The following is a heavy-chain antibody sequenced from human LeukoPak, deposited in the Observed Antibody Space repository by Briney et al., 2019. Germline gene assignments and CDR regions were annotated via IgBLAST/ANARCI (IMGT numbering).Heavy chain of an antibody. CDR1: GGSINAYW. J-gene: IGHJ5*02. Sequence: SETLSLTCTLSGGSINAYWWSWIRQPPGKGLEWIGYISSSGSTNYNPPLKSRVTISLATSKTHFSLNLNPVTAADTAVYYCAGLHCAASEAFDPWGQGILVTVSS. CDR3: AGLHCAASEAFDP. V-gene: IGHV4-59*08. D-gene: IGHD2-21*02. CDR2: ISSSGST.